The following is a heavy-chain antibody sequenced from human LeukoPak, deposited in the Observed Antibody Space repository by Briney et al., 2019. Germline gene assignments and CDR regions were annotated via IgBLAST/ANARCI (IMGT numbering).Heavy chain of an antibody. V-gene: IGHV3-30-3*01. CDR3: ASGGSIAAAGTYPYY. D-gene: IGHD6-13*01. J-gene: IGHJ4*02. CDR2: ISSDGTTE. Sequence: PGGSLRLSCAGSGFTFASYAVHWLRQAPGKRLEWVAFISSDGTTEHYRDSVKGRFTLSRDNSKNTVSLRMNSLGTEDTAVYYCASGGSIAAAGTYPYYWGQGTLVTVSS. CDR1: GFTFASYA.